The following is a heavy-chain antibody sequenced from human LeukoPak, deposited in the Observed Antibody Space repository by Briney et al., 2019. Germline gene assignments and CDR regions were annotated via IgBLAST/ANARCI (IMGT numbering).Heavy chain of an antibody. CDR3: ARHYGP. CDR1: GESLNDYY. V-gene: IGHV4-39*01. J-gene: IGHJ5*02. CDR2: IYDSGST. D-gene: IGHD3-10*01. Sequence: TSETLSLTCGVYGESLNDYYWGWIRQPPGKGLEWIGSIYDSGSTYYNPSLKSRVTISVDTSKNQFSLKLNSVTAADTAVYYCARHYGPWGQGTLVTVSS.